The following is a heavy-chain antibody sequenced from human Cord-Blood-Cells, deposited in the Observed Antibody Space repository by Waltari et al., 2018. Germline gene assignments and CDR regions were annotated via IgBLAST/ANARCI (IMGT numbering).Heavy chain of an antibody. D-gene: IGHD3-22*01. CDR2: IYHSGST. CDR3: AVRDSSGYYYFDY. Sequence: QVQLQESGPGLVKPSGTLSLTCAVSGGSISSSNWWSWVRQPPGKGREWIGEIYHSGSTSYNPSLKSRVTISVDKSKNQFSLKLSSVTAADTAVYYCAVRDSSGYYYFDYWGQGTLVTVSS. CDR1: GGSISSSNW. V-gene: IGHV4-4*02. J-gene: IGHJ4*02.